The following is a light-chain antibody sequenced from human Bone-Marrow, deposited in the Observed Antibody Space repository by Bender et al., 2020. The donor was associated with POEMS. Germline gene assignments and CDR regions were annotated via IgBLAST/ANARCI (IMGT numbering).Light chain of an antibody. V-gene: IGLV1-36*01. CDR3: SAWDDSLRGWV. CDR1: RSNIGGSN. Sequence: QSVVTQPPSLSEAPGQRVTISCSGSRSNIGGSNVNWYQQLSGEAPKLLIYYDDLLTPGVSDRFSASKSGTSASLAISELQSEDEALYYCSAWDDSLRGWVFGGGTKLTVL. J-gene: IGLJ3*02. CDR2: YDD.